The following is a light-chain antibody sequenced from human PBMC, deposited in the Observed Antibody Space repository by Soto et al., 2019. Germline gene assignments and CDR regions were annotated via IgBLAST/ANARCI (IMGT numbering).Light chain of an antibody. V-gene: IGKV3-20*01. J-gene: IGKJ1*01. CDR3: QQYGSSPWT. CDR2: DAS. CDR1: QSVSGSY. Sequence: EIMLTQAPGTLSLSPGDRATLSCRASQSVSGSYLAWYQQKPGQAPRLLIYDASSRATGIPDRFSGSGSGTDFTLTISRLEPEDFAVYYCQQYGSSPWTFGQGTKVDIK.